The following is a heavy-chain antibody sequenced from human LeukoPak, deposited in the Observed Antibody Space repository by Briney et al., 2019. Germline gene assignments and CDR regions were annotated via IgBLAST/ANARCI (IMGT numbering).Heavy chain of an antibody. Sequence: PGGSLRLSCAASGFTFSSYSMNWVRQAPGKGLEWVSYISSSSSTIYYADSVKGRFTISRDNAKNSLYLQVNSLRAEDTAVYYCARAIYGFWSGDYFDYWGQGTLVTVSS. CDR1: GFTFSSYS. J-gene: IGHJ4*02. D-gene: IGHD3-3*01. CDR2: ISSSSSTI. CDR3: ARAIYGFWSGDYFDY. V-gene: IGHV3-48*04.